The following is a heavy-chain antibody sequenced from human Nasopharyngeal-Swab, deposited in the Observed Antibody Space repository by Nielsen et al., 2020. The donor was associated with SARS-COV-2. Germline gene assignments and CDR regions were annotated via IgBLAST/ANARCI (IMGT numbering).Heavy chain of an antibody. Sequence: ASVKVSCKVSGYTLTELSMHWVRQAPGKGLEWMGGFDPEDGETIYAQKFQGRVTMTEDTSTDTAYMERSSLRSEDTAVYYCATSLPLAAAFSFDYWGQGTLVTVSS. CDR1: GYTLTELS. CDR3: ATSLPLAAAFSFDY. D-gene: IGHD6-13*01. CDR2: FDPEDGET. J-gene: IGHJ4*02. V-gene: IGHV1-24*01.